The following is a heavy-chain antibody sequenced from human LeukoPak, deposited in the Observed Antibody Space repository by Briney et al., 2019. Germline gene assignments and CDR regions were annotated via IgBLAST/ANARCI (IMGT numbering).Heavy chain of an antibody. CDR3: AELGITMIGGV. V-gene: IGHV3-30*04. Sequence: PGGSLRLSCAASQFIFSSYPMHWVRQAPGKGLEWVAIISYDGTNKYYADSVKGRFTISRDNSKNTLYLQMNSLRPEDTAVYYCAELGITMIGGVWGKGTTVTISS. CDR1: QFIFSSYP. J-gene: IGHJ6*04. D-gene: IGHD3-10*02. CDR2: ISYDGTNK.